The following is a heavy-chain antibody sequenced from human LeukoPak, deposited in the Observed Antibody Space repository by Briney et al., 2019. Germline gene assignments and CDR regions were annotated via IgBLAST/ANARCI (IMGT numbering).Heavy chain of an antibody. CDR1: GXSISSSSDY. J-gene: IGHJ4*02. Sequence: SETLSLTCTVSGXSISSSSDYWGWIRQPPGKGLEWIGSIYYSGSAYYNPSLKSRVTISVDTSKNQFSLKLSSVTAADTAVYYCARHSYFDYWGQGTLVTVSS. CDR3: ARHSYFDY. V-gene: IGHV4-39*01. CDR2: IYYSGSA.